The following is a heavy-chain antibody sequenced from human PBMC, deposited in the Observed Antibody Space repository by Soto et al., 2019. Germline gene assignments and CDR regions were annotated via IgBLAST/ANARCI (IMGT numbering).Heavy chain of an antibody. CDR2: IWHDGSDT. J-gene: IGHJ6*02. CDR3: ARNLDDTATNYAMDV. Sequence: QVQLMESGGGVVQPGRSLRLSCGASGFTFSRDVMHWVRQAPGKGLEWVALIWHDGSDTSYGDSVKGRFTISRDNSKNTLYLEMNSLRADDTAVYYCARNLDDTATNYAMDVWGHGTTVIVSS. D-gene: IGHD5-18*01. V-gene: IGHV3-33*01. CDR1: GFTFSRDV.